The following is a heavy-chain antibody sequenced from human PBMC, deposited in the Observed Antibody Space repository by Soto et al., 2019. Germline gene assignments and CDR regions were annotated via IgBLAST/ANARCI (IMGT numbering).Heavy chain of an antibody. J-gene: IGHJ6*02. CDR2: TYYRSKWYN. Sequence: SQTLSLTCAISGDSVSSNSAAWNWIRQSPSRGLEWLGRTYYRSKWYNDYAVSVKSRITINPDTSKNQFSLQLNSVTPEDTAVYYCARATTYYYCSGSPGYSYGMDVWGQGTTVTVSS. D-gene: IGHD3-10*01. V-gene: IGHV6-1*01. CDR3: ARATTYYYCSGSPGYSYGMDV. CDR1: GDSVSSNSAA.